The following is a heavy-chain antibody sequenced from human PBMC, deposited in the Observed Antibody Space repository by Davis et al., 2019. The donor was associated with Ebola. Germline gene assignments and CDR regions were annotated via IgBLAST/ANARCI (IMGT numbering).Heavy chain of an antibody. V-gene: IGHV3-30*04. Sequence: GESLKISCAASGFTFSSYAMHWVRQAPGKGLEWVAVISYDGSNKYYADSVYGRFTSSRDNAKNSVYLQMNSLRAEDTAVYYCARDWAGLDVWGKGTTVTVSS. CDR3: ARDWAGLDV. CDR1: GFTFSSYA. J-gene: IGHJ6*04. CDR2: ISYDGSNK. D-gene: IGHD3-16*01.